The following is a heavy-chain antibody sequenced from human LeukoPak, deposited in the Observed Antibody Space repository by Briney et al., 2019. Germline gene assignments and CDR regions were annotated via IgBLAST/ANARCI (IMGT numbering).Heavy chain of an antibody. CDR3: ARDVGGPRDYYGMDV. CDR2: IYSGGST. D-gene: IGHD4-23*01. J-gene: IGHJ6*02. CDR1: GFTVSSNY. Sequence: PGGSLRLSCAASGFTVSSNYMSWVRQAPGKGLEWVSVIYSGGSTYYADSVKGRFTISRDNSKNTLYLQMNSLRAEDTAVYYCARDVGGPRDYYGMDVWGQGTTVTVSS. V-gene: IGHV3-53*01.